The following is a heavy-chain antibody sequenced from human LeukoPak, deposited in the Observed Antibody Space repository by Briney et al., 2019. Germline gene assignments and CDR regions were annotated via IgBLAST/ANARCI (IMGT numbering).Heavy chain of an antibody. Sequence: GGSLRLSCAASGFTFSSCSMNWVRQAPGKGLEWVSYISSSSSTIYYADSVKGRFTISRDNAKNSLYLQMNSLRAEDTAVYYCARRDDYVWGSYPNYFDYWGQGTLVTVSS. CDR3: ARRDDYVWGSYPNYFDY. CDR1: GFTFSSCS. CDR2: ISSSSSTI. V-gene: IGHV3-48*01. J-gene: IGHJ4*02. D-gene: IGHD3-16*02.